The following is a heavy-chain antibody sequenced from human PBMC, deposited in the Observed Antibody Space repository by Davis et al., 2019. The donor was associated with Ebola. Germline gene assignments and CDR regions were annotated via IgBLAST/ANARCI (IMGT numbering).Heavy chain of an antibody. CDR3: ARVLSGTSYNFMDV. D-gene: IGHD2-2*01. V-gene: IGHV3-7*03. J-gene: IGHJ6*03. Sequence: PGGSLRLSCEASGFTFSDYWMGWVCQTPGKGLEWVGNIKQDGSENYYVDSVRGRFTVSRDNAKTSLCLQMNSLRAEDTAVYYCARVLSGTSYNFMDVWGKGTTVTVSS. CDR1: GFTFSDYW. CDR2: IKQDGSEN.